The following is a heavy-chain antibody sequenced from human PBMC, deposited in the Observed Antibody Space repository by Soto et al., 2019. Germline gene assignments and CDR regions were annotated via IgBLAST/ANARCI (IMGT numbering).Heavy chain of an antibody. CDR3: ARGRITMVRGVIKSYYYYGMDV. Sequence: SETLSLTCAVYGGSFSGYYWSWIRQPPGKGLEWIGEINHSGSTNYNPSLKGRVTISVDTSKNQFSLKLSSVTAADTAVYYCARGRITMVRGVIKSYYYYGMDVWGQGTTVTVSS. CDR1: GGSFSGYY. V-gene: IGHV4-34*01. J-gene: IGHJ6*02. D-gene: IGHD3-10*01. CDR2: INHSGST.